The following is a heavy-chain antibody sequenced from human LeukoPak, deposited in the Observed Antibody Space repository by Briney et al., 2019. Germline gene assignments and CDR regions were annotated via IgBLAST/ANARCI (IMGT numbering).Heavy chain of an antibody. CDR1: GGSFTGYY. Sequence: SETLSLTCGVSGGSFTGYYWAWIRQPPGKGLEWIGEIKHSGSTKYNPSLKSRVTISVDTSKNQFSLNLNSVTAADTAVYYCARHADYDSNWFDPWGQGTLVTVSS. V-gene: IGHV4-34*01. J-gene: IGHJ5*02. D-gene: IGHD3-22*01. CDR2: IKHSGST. CDR3: ARHADYDSNWFDP.